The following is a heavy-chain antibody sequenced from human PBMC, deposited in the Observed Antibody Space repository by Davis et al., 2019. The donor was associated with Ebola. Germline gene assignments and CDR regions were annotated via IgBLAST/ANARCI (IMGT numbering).Heavy chain of an antibody. CDR3: AILQGQSGLEWVLSRPHYYYYMDV. Sequence: PGGSLRLSCAASGFTFSSYWMSWVRQAPGKGLEWVANIKQDGSEKYYVDSVKGRFTISRDNAKNSLYLQMNSLRAEDTAVYYCAILQGQSGLEWVLSRPHYYYYMDVWGKGTTVTVSS. CDR2: IKQDGSEK. V-gene: IGHV3-7*03. CDR1: GFTFSSYW. J-gene: IGHJ6*03. D-gene: IGHD3-3*01.